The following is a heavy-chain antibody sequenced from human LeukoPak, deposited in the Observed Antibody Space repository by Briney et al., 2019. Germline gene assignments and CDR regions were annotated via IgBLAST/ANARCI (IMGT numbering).Heavy chain of an antibody. D-gene: IGHD6-6*01. CDR2: IIPIFGTA. CDR3: ARVPLVPPRGYFDY. CDR1: GGTFSSYA. J-gene: IGHJ4*02. Sequence: SVKASCKASGGTFSSYAISWVRQAPGQGLEWMGGIIPIFGTANYAQKFQGRVTITADKSTSTAYMELSSLRSEDTAVYYCARVPLVPPRGYFDYWGQGTLVTVSS. V-gene: IGHV1-69*06.